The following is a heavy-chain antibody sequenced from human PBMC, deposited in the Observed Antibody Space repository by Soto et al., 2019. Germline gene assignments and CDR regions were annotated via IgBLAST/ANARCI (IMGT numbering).Heavy chain of an antibody. D-gene: IGHD2-15*01. CDR2: IVVGSGNT. CDR1: GFTFTSSA. J-gene: IGHJ6*03. Sequence: SVKVSCKASGFTFTSSAMQWVRQARGQRLEWIGWIVVGSGNTNYAQKFQERVTITRDMSTSTAYMELSSLRSEDTAVYYCAAGPHCSGGSCYSFVSYYYYMDVWGKGTTVTVSS. CDR3: AAGPHCSGGSCYSFVSYYYYMDV. V-gene: IGHV1-58*02.